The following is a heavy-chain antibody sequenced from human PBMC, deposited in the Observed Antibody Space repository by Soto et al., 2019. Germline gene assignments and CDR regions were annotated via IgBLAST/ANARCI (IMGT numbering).Heavy chain of an antibody. CDR3: ARHGPLTNNWNQLNY. Sequence: QLQLQESGPGLVKPSETLSLTCTVSGGSISRSPYYWAWIRQPPGKGLLWIGNIYYNGNTFYNPSLKSRFTISMHPSKSPSSLGLSSVTASYTAVYYCARHGPLTNNWNQLNYWGQGTLVTVSS. J-gene: IGHJ4*02. V-gene: IGHV4-39*01. CDR1: GGSISRSPYY. D-gene: IGHD1-1*01. CDR2: IYYNGNT.